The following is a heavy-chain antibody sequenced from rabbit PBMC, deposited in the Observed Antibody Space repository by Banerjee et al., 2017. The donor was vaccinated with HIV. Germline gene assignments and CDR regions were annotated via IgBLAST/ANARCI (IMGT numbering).Heavy chain of an antibody. D-gene: IGHD1-1*01. J-gene: IGHJ6*01. CDR3: ARYNGSSGYSLKL. CDR1: GIDFSSYYY. V-gene: IGHV1S45*01. Sequence: QQQLEESGGGLVKPGGTLTLTCKASGIDFSSYYYMCWVRQAPGKGLEWIACIYTGSSGSTYYASWAKGRFTISKTSSTTVTLQMTSLTVADTATYFCARYNGSSGYSLKLWGPGTLVT. CDR2: IYTGSSGST.